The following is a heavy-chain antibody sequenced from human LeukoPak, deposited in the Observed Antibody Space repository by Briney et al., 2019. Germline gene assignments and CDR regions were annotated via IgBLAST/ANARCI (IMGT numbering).Heavy chain of an antibody. D-gene: IGHD6-13*01. CDR2: INHSGST. Sequence: SQTLSLTCAVYGGSFSGYYWSWIRQPPGKGLEWIGEINHSGSTNYNPSLKSRVTISVDTSKNQFSLKLSSVTAADTAVYYCARAGIAAGRWFDPWGQGTLVTVSS. CDR3: ARAGIAAGRWFDP. J-gene: IGHJ5*02. V-gene: IGHV4-34*01. CDR1: GGSFSGYY.